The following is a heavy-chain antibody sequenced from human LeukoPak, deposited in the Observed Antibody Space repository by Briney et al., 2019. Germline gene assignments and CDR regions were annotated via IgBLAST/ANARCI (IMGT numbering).Heavy chain of an antibody. J-gene: IGHJ4*02. D-gene: IGHD1-14*01. V-gene: IGHV4-34*01. Sequence: PSETLSLTCAVYGGSFSGYYWSWIRQPPGKGLERIGEINHSASTSYNPSLKSRVTISVDTSKNQFSLKLRSVTAADTAVYYCARGSSLARGSYWGQGTLVTVSS. CDR2: INHSAST. CDR1: GGSFSGYY. CDR3: ARGSSLARGSY.